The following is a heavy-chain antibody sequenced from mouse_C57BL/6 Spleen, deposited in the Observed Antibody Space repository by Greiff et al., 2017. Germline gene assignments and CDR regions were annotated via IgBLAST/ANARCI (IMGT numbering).Heavy chain of an antibody. CDR1: GYTFTSYW. CDR2: IHPSDSDT. D-gene: IGHD1-1*01. CDR3: ASYYGSSPWYFDV. J-gene: IGHJ1*03. Sequence: QVQLQQPGAELVKPGASVKVSCKASGYTFTSYWMHWVKQRPGQGLEWIGRIHPSDSDTNYNQKFKGKATLTVDKSSSTAYMQRSSLTSEDSAVYYCASYYGSSPWYFDVWGTGTTVTVSS. V-gene: IGHV1-74*01.